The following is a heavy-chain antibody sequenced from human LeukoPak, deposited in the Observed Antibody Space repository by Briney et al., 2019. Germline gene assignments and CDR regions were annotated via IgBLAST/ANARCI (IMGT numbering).Heavy chain of an antibody. CDR2: ISSSGSTI. Sequence: GGSLRLSCAASGVTFSSYEMNWVRQAPGKGLEWVSYISSSGSTIYYANSVRGRFTISRDNAKNSLYLQMNSLRAEDTAVYYCATQRLGYCSGGSCYFDYWGQGTLVTVSS. CDR3: ATQRLGYCSGGSCYFDY. D-gene: IGHD2-15*01. CDR1: GVTFSSYE. V-gene: IGHV3-48*03. J-gene: IGHJ4*02.